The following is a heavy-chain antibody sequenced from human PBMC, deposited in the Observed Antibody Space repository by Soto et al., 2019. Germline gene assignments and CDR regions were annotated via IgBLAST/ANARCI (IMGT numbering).Heavy chain of an antibody. J-gene: IGHJ6*03. CDR1: GFTFSSYG. Sequence: QVQLVESGGGVVQPGRSLRLSCAASGFTFSSYGMHWVRQAPGKGLEWVAVIWYDGSNKYYADSVKGRFTISRDNSKNTLYLQMNSLRAEDTAVYYCARVYGSGSTKYYYYMGVWGKGTTVTVSS. CDR3: ARVYGSGSTKYYYYMGV. D-gene: IGHD3-10*01. V-gene: IGHV3-33*01. CDR2: IWYDGSNK.